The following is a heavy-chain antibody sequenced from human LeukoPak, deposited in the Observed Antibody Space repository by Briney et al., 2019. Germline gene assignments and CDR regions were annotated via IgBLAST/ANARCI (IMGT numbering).Heavy chain of an antibody. CDR2: IKQDGSNK. CDR1: GFTFTGYW. D-gene: IGHD3-16*01. J-gene: IGHJ4*02. CDR3: ARHGGSLDY. V-gene: IGHV3-7*03. Sequence: PGGSLRLSCAASGFTFTGYWMSWVRQAPGKGLKWVANIKQDGSNKYYVDSVKGRFTISRDNARNSLYLEMSSLRAEDTALYYCARHGGSLDYWGQGTLVTVSS.